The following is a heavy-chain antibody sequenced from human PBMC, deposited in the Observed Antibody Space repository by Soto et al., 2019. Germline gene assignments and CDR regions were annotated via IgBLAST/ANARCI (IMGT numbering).Heavy chain of an antibody. CDR3: ARDGYCSGGSCYSIWFDP. V-gene: IGHV3-33*01. CDR1: GFTFSSYG. Sequence: QVQLVESGGGVVQPGRSLRLSCAASGFTFSSYGMHWVRQAPGKGLEWVAVIWYDGSNKYYADSVKGRFTISRDNSKNTLYLQTNSLRAEDTAVYYCARDGYCSGGSCYSIWFDPWGQGTLVTVSS. J-gene: IGHJ5*02. D-gene: IGHD2-15*01. CDR2: IWYDGSNK.